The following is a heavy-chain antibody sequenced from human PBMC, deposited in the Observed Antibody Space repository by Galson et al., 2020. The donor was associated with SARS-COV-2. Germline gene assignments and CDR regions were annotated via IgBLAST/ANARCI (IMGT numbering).Heavy chain of an antibody. CDR1: GFTFSSYG. J-gene: IGHJ4*02. Sequence: QLGESLKISCAASGFTFSSYGMHWVRQAPGKGLEWVAVIWYDGSNKYYADSVKGRFTISRDNSKNTLYLQINSLRAEDTAVYYCAKEKMGVGAGTYYFDYWGQGTLVTVSS. CDR3: AKEKMGVGAGTYYFDY. V-gene: IGHV3-33*06. D-gene: IGHD1-26*01. CDR2: IWYDGSNK.